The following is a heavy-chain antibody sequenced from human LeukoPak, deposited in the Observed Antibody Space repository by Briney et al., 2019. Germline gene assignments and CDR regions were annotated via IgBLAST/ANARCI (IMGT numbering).Heavy chain of an antibody. CDR3: AREYSSSSGRRAFDI. CDR2: IYASGSA. V-gene: IGHV4-4*09. CDR1: GGSVSGHY. D-gene: IGHD6-6*01. Sequence: SETLSFTCAVSGGSVSGHYWDWIRQPPGKGLEWIGYIYASGSANYHPSLKSRVTISLDTSENQFSLKLSSVTATDTAVYYCAREYSSSSGRRAFDIWGQGTMVTVSS. J-gene: IGHJ3*02.